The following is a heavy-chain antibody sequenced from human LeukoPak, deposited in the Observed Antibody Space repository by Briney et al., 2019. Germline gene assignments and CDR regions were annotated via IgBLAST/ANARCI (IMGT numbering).Heavy chain of an antibody. CDR3: SRSDGASDFDY. D-gene: IGHD5-24*01. Sequence: SRTLSLTCAISGDSVSSNRASWTWIRHSPSRGLEWLGSTYYRSKWYNDYAVSLKSRISINPDTSKNQFSLQLNSVTPEDTAVYYCSRSDGASDFDYWGQGTLVTVSS. CDR2: TYYRSKWYN. CDR1: GDSVSSNRAS. V-gene: IGHV6-1*01. J-gene: IGHJ4*02.